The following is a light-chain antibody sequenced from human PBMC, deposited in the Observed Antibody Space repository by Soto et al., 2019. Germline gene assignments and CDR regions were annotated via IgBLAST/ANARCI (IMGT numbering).Light chain of an antibody. CDR3: CSYAGSYTWV. J-gene: IGLJ3*02. Sequence: QSALTQPRSVSGSPGQSVTISCTGTSSDVGNYNYVSWYQQHPGKAPKLMIYDLTKRPSGVPERFSGSKSGNTASLTISGLQAEDEADYYCCSYAGSYTWVFGGGTKVTVL. CDR2: DLT. V-gene: IGLV2-11*01. CDR1: SSDVGNYNY.